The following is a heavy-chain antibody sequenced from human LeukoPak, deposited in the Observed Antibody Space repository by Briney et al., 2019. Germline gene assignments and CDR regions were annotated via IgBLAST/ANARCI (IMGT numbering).Heavy chain of an antibody. V-gene: IGHV3-66*01. Sequence: GGSLRLSCAASGFTVSSNYMSWVRQAPGKGLEWVSVIYSGGSTYYADSVKGRFTISRDNSKNTLYLQMNSLRAEDTAVYYCARDHPRGYSYGYTDYWGQGTLVTVSS. CDR1: GFTVSSNY. D-gene: IGHD5-18*01. CDR3: ARDHPRGYSYGYTDY. CDR2: IYSGGST. J-gene: IGHJ4*02.